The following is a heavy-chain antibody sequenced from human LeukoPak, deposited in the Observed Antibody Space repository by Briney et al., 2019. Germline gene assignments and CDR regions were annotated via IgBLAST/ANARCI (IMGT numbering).Heavy chain of an antibody. J-gene: IGHJ4*02. Sequence: GRSLRLSCAASGFTFSSYGMHWVRQAPGKGLEWVAVISYDGSNKYYADSVKGRFTISRDNSKNTLYLQTNSLRAEDTAVYYCAKDWRITIRGPFDYWGQGTLVTVSS. D-gene: IGHD3-3*01. CDR2: ISYDGSNK. V-gene: IGHV3-30*18. CDR3: AKDWRITIRGPFDY. CDR1: GFTFSSYG.